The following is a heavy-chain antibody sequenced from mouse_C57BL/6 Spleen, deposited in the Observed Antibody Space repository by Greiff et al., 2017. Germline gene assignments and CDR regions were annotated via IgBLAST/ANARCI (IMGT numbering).Heavy chain of an antibody. CDR3: ARWGDSDYFDY. V-gene: IGHV1-54*01. CDR2: INPGSGGT. J-gene: IGHJ2*01. CDR1: GYAFTNYL. Sequence: VMLVESGAELVRPGTSVKVSCTASGYAFTNYLIEWVKQRPGQGLEWIGVINPGSGGTNYNEKFTGKEPLTVDKSSSTAYMQLRRLTAEDSAVYFCARWGDSDYFDYWGQGTTLTVSS.